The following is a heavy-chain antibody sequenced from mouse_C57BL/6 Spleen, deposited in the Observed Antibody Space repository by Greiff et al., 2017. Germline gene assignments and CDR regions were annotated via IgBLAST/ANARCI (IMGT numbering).Heavy chain of an antibody. CDR2: IDPSDSYT. J-gene: IGHJ4*01. D-gene: IGHD2-5*01. V-gene: IGHV1-50*01. CDR3: ARFLAYYSNLYAMDY. Sequence: QVQLQQPGAELVKPGASVKLSCKASGYTFTSYWMQWVKQRPGQGLEWIGEIDPSDSYTNYNQKFKGKATLTVDTSSSTAYMQLSSLTSEDSAVYYCARFLAYYSNLYAMDYWGQGTSVTVSS. CDR1: GYTFTSYW.